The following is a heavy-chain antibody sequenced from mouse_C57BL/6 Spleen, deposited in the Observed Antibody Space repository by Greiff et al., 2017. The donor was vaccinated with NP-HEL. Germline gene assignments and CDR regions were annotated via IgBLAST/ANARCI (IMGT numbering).Heavy chain of an antibody. Sequence: EVQVVESGGGLVQPGGSLSLSCAASGFTFTDYYMNWVREPPGKALEWLGFIRNKENGYTTEYSASVKGRFTISRDNSQSILYLQMNALRAEDSATYYCARYPVAPYYYAMDYWGQGTSVTVSS. CDR3: ARYPVAPYYYAMDY. CDR2: IRNKENGYTT. CDR1: GFTFTDYY. J-gene: IGHJ4*01. V-gene: IGHV7-3*01. D-gene: IGHD1-1*01.